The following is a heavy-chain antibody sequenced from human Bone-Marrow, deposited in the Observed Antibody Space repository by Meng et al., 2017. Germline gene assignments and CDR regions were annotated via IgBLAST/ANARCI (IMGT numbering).Heavy chain of an antibody. CDR1: GGSIVSINW. CDR3: ARVDWSGGNPIDS. CDR2: IFHTGNT. D-gene: IGHD3-10*01. J-gene: IGHJ4*02. V-gene: IGHV4-4*02. Sequence: QWQLRSYGTDRVTPSVILYLTCTVQGGSIVSINWWTWVRQPPGKGLEWIGEIFHTGNTNFHPSLKSRVTISVDKSKNQFSLKLNSVTAADTAVYYCARVDWSGGNPIDSWGQGTLVTVSS.